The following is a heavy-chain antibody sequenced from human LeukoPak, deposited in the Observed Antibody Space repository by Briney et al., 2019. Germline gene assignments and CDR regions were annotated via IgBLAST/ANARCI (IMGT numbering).Heavy chain of an antibody. Sequence: GGSLRLSCAASGFTFSSSWMHWVRQAPGMGLVWVSHINSDGSNTKYADSVKGRFTISRDNAKNTLSLQMNSLRAEDTAVYYCARGSSLGGNWGQGTLVTVSS. J-gene: IGHJ4*02. CDR2: INSDGSNT. CDR3: ARGSSLGGN. V-gene: IGHV3-74*03. CDR1: GFTFSSSW.